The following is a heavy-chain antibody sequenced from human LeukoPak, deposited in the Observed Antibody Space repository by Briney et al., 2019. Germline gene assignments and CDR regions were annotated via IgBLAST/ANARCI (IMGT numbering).Heavy chain of an antibody. J-gene: IGHJ4*02. D-gene: IGHD3-10*01. CDR3: ARAPILNYGSGTYQTYYFDY. V-gene: IGHV3-30*03. Sequence: GGSLRLSCAASGFSFRTYGMHWVRQAPGKGLEWVAVISYDGSNKYYADSVKGRFTISRDNSKNTLYLQMNSLRAEDTAVFYCARAPILNYGSGTYQTYYFDYWGQGTLVTVSS. CDR1: GFSFRTYG. CDR2: ISYDGSNK.